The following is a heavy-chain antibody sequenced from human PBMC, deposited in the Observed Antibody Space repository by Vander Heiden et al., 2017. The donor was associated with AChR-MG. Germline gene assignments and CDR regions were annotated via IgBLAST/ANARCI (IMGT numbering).Heavy chain of an antibody. CDR3: ALGVVPAAILGGWFDP. CDR2: IIPIFGTA. J-gene: IGHJ5*02. V-gene: IGHV1-69*06. D-gene: IGHD2-2*02. CDR1: GGPFSSYA. Sequence: QVQLVQSGAEVKKPGSSVKVSCKASGGPFSSYAISWVRQAPGQGLEWMGGIIPIFGTANYAQKFQGRVTITADKSTSKAYMELSSLRSEDTAVYYCALGVVPAAILGGWFDPWGQGTLVTVSS.